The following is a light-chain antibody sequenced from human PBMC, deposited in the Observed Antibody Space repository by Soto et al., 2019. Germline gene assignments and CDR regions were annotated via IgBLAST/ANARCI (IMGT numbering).Light chain of an antibody. CDR3: QQYNNWPRT. CDR1: QSLLHSNGYNY. CDR2: LGS. Sequence: DIVMTQSPLSLPVTPGEPASISCRSSQSLLHSNGYNYLDWYLQKPGQSPQLLIYLGSNRASGVPDRFSGSGSGTEFTLTISSLQSEDFAVYYCQQYNNWPRTFGQGTKVDSK. J-gene: IGKJ1*01. V-gene: IGKV2-28*01.